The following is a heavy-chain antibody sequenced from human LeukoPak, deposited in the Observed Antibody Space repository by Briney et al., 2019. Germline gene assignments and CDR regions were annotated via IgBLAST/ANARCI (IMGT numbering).Heavy chain of an antibody. D-gene: IGHD5-12*01. Sequence: SETLSLTCAVYGGSFSGYYWSWIRQPPGKGLEWIGSIYHSGSTYYNPSLKSRVTISVDTSKNQFSLKLSSVTAADTAVYYCARRNSGYEYFDYWGQGTLVTVSS. CDR1: GGSFSGYY. CDR2: IYHSGST. CDR3: ARRNSGYEYFDY. V-gene: IGHV4-34*01. J-gene: IGHJ4*02.